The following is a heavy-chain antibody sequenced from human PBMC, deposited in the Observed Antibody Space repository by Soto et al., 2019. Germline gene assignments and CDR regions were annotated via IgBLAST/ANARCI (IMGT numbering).Heavy chain of an antibody. CDR2: IIPIFGTA. J-gene: IGHJ4*02. Sequence: SVKVSCKASGGTFSSYAISWVRQAPGQGLEWMGGIIPIFGTANYAQKFQGRVTITADESTSTAYMELSSLRPEDTAVYYCARTHRYYYDSSGYYSPFDYWGQGTLVTVSS. D-gene: IGHD3-22*01. CDR1: GGTFSSYA. V-gene: IGHV1-69*13. CDR3: ARTHRYYYDSSGYYSPFDY.